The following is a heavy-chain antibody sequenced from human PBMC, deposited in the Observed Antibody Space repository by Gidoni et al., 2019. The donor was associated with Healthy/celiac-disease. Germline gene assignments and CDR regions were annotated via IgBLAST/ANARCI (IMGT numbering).Heavy chain of an antibody. CDR3: ASSWSSDITVVRGVVYGMDV. CDR1: GGSISTYY. Sequence: QVHLQESGPGLVNPSETLSPTSTVSGGSISTYYWCWIRLPPGKGMEWIGYIYYSGSTNYNPSLKRRVTISVDTSKNQFSLKLSTVTAADTAVYYCASSWSSDITVVRGVVYGMDVWGQGTTVTVSS. D-gene: IGHD3-10*01. CDR2: IYYSGST. J-gene: IGHJ6*02. V-gene: IGHV4-59*01.